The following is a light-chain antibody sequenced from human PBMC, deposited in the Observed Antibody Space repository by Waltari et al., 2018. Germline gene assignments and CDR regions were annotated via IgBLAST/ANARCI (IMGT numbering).Light chain of an antibody. J-gene: IGLJ2*01. Sequence: SYELIPPPSVSVSPGQRASITCSAENVGRQYVCWYQQKPGQSPVLIIYQDTERPSGIPERFSGSNSGNTATLTISGTQTLDEADYYCQAWDSATVVFGGGTKLTVL. CDR3: QAWDSATVV. CDR1: NVGRQY. V-gene: IGLV3-1*01. CDR2: QDT.